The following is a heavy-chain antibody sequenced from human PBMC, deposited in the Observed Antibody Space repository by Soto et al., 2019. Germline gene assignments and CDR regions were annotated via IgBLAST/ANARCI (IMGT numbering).Heavy chain of an antibody. CDR3: ARDASTVTNSFAFDY. V-gene: IGHV4-34*01. J-gene: IGHJ4*02. CDR2: INHSGST. CDR1: GGSFSGYY. Sequence: SETLSLTCAVYGGSFSGYYWSWIRQPPGKGLEWIGEINHSGSTNYNPSLKSRVTISVDTSKNQFSLKLSSVTAADTAVYYCARDASTVTNSFAFDYWGQGTLVTVSS. D-gene: IGHD4-17*01.